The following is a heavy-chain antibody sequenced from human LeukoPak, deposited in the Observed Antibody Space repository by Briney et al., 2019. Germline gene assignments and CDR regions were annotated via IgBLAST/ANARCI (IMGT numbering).Heavy chain of an antibody. J-gene: IGHJ4*02. Sequence: SVKVSCKASGGTFSSYAISWVQQAPGQGLEWMGGIIPIFGTANYAQKFQGRVTITADESTSTAYMELSSLRSEDTAVYYCARGRTFGGVIVSDFDYWGQGTLVTVSS. CDR3: ARGRTFGGVIVSDFDY. V-gene: IGHV1-69*13. D-gene: IGHD3-16*02. CDR2: IIPIFGTA. CDR1: GGTFSSYA.